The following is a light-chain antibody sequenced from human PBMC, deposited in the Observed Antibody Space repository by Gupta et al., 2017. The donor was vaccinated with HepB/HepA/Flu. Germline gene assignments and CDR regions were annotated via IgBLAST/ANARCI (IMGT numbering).Light chain of an antibody. V-gene: IGLV3-19*01. Sequence: ELSQDPAVSVALGQTVRITCQGDSLRSYYASWYQQKPGQAPVLVIYGKNNRPSGIPDRFSGSSSGNTASLTITGAQAEDEADYYCNSLDSSGNREVFGGGTKLTVL. J-gene: IGLJ2*01. CDR3: NSLDSSGNREV. CDR1: SLRSYY. CDR2: GKN.